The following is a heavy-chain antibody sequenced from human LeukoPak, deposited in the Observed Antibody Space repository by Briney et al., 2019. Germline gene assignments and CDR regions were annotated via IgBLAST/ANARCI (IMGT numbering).Heavy chain of an antibody. CDR1: GGSISSYY. V-gene: IGHV4-59*08. Sequence: SETLSLTCTVSGGSISSYYWSWIRQTPGKGLEWIGDIYYSGSTNYNPSLKSRVTISVDTSKNQFSLRLSSVTAADTAVYYSARLASGSYGPLTPFDYWGQGTLVTVSS. J-gene: IGHJ4*02. D-gene: IGHD1-26*01. CDR2: IYYSGST. CDR3: ARLASGSYGPLTPFDY.